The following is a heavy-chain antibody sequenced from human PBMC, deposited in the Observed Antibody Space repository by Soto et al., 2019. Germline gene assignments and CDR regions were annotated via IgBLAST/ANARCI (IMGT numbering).Heavy chain of an antibody. J-gene: IGHJ4*02. CDR2: IDWDDDK. CDR1: GFSLSTSGMC. CDR3: ARIAVAGTNPFVGYFDY. D-gene: IGHD6-19*01. V-gene: IGHV2-70*11. Sequence: SGPTLVNPTQTLTLTCTFSGFSLSTSGMCVSWIRQPPGKALEWLARIDWDDDKYYSTSLKTRLTISKDTSKNQVVLTMTNMDLVDTATYYCARIAVAGTNPFVGYFDYWGQGTLVTVSS.